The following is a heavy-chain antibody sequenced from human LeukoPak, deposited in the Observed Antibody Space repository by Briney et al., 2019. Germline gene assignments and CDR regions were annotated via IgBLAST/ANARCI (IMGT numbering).Heavy chain of an antibody. Sequence: GGSLRLSCAASGFTFSSYAMHWVRQAPGKGLEWMAVMSYDGSNKYYADSVKGRFTISRDNSKNTLYLQMNSLRAEDTAVYYRARDWSSKYPFYYGMDVWGQGTTVTVSS. D-gene: IGHD4-11*01. CDR1: GFTFSSYA. CDR2: MSYDGSNK. J-gene: IGHJ6*02. CDR3: ARDWSSKYPFYYGMDV. V-gene: IGHV3-30-3*01.